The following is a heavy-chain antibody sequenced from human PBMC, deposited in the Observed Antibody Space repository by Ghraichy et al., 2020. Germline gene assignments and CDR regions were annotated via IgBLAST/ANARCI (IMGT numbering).Heavy chain of an antibody. CDR1: GFTFSSYG. Sequence: GESLNISCAASGFTFSSYGMHWVRQAPGKGLEWVAVISYDGSNKYYADSVKGRFTISRDNSKNTLYLQMNSLRAEDTAVYYCAKDRAQWGGKDYYYYGMDVWGQGTTVTVSS. CDR3: AKDRAQWGGKDYYYYGMDV. CDR2: ISYDGSNK. J-gene: IGHJ6*02. V-gene: IGHV3-30*18. D-gene: IGHD1-26*01.